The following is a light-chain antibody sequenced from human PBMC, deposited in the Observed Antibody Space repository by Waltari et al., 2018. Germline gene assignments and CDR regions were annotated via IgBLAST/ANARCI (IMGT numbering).Light chain of an antibody. Sequence: SYVLTQPPSVSVAPGKTASITCGGNNIESKSVHWYQRKPGQAPILVISYDSDRPSGIPERFSGSNSGNTATLTISRVEAGDEADYYCQVWDANTDPGVFGTGTEVTVL. J-gene: IGLJ1*01. CDR1: NIESKS. CDR2: YDS. V-gene: IGLV3-21*04. CDR3: QVWDANTDPGV.